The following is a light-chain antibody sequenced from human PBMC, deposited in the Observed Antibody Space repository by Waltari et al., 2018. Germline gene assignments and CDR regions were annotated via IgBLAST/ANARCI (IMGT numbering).Light chain of an antibody. CDR3: QQYYSTPRALT. CDR1: QRVLYRSNNKNY. Sequence: DIVMTQSPDSLAVSLGARAPINCRSSQRVLYRSNNKNYLAWYQQKPGQPPKLLIYWASTRESGVPDRFSGSGSGTDFTLTICRLQAEDVAVYYCQQYYSTPRALTFGGGTKVEIK. J-gene: IGKJ4*01. V-gene: IGKV4-1*01. CDR2: WAS.